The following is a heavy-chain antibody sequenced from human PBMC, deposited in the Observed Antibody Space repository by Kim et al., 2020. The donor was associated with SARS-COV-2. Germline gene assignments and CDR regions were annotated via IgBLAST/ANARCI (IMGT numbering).Heavy chain of an antibody. CDR3: ARGQPLDY. J-gene: IGHJ4*02. D-gene: IGHD2-2*01. Sequence: SETLSLTCSVSGGSIRSGGKFWTWLRQHPAKGLEWIGYITYSGNPHYSPALRSRVSISLQTSENQFSLELTSVTAADAAVYYCARGQPLDYWGQGILVTVSS. CDR1: GGSIRSGGKF. CDR2: ITYSGNP. V-gene: IGHV4-31*03.